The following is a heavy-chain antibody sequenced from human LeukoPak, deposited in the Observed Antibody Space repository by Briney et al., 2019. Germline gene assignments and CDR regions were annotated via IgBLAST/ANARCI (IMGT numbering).Heavy chain of an antibody. Sequence: SETLSLTCTVSGGSISSYYWSWIRQPPGKGLEWIGYIYYSGSTNYNPSLKSRVTISVDTSKNQFSLKLSSVTAADTAVYYCATSNLFSGYDYWGQGTLVTVSS. J-gene: IGHJ4*02. V-gene: IGHV4-59*01. CDR1: GGSISSYY. CDR2: IYYSGST. D-gene: IGHD3-10*01. CDR3: ATSNLFSGYDY.